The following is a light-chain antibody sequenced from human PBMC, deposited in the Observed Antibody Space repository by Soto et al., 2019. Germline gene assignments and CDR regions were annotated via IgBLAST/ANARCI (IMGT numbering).Light chain of an antibody. CDR2: EVS. V-gene: IGLV2-14*01. CDR3: RSYTSSTTYV. Sequence: QSVLPQPASVSGSPGQSITISCTGTSSDVGVYKYVSWYQQHPGKAPKVMIYEVSNRPSGVSNRLSGSKSGNTASLTISGLQADDEADDYCRSYTSSTTYVLAPGTKDTV. J-gene: IGLJ1*01. CDR1: SSDVGVYKY.